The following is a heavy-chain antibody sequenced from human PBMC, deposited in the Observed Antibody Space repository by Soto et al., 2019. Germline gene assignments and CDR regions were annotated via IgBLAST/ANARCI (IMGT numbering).Heavy chain of an antibody. Sequence: QVLLVQSGAEVKKPGASVKVSCKTSGYTFTNYYVHWVRQAPGQGLEWMGIINPSGGSTSYAQKFQGRVTMTRDTSTSTVYMELRSLRSEDTDVYYYTKEDYGDYVHAFDIWGQGTMVAVSS. CDR1: GYTFTNYY. D-gene: IGHD4-17*01. J-gene: IGHJ3*02. CDR3: TKEDYGDYVHAFDI. CDR2: INPSGGST. V-gene: IGHV1-46*03.